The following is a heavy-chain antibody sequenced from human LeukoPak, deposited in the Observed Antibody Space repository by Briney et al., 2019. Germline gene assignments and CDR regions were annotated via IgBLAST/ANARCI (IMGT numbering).Heavy chain of an antibody. Sequence: PGGSLRLSCAASGFTFSSYWMHWVRQAPGKGLVWVSRISSDGSSTDNADSVKGRFTISSDNAKNTLTLQMNSLRSEDTAVYYCARDLRKMATIDYWGQGTLVTVSS. D-gene: IGHD5-24*01. J-gene: IGHJ4*02. CDR2: ISSDGSST. CDR1: GFTFSSYW. V-gene: IGHV3-74*01. CDR3: ARDLRKMATIDY.